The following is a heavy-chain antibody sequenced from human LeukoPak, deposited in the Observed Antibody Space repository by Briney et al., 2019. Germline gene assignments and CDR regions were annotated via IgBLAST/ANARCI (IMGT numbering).Heavy chain of an antibody. J-gene: IGHJ3*01. V-gene: IGHV3-21*05. CDR2: ISSSSSNI. Sequence: MTGGSLRLSCAASGFTFSSYEMNWVRQAPGKGLEWVSYISSSSSNIYYADSVKGRFTISRDNAKNSLYLQMNSLRAEGTAVYYCARDHPENWGQGTMVTVSS. CDR1: GFTFSSYE. D-gene: IGHD1-14*01. CDR3: ARDHPEN.